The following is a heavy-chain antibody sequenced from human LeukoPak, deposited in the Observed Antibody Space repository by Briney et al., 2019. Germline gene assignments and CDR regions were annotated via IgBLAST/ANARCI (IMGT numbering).Heavy chain of an antibody. J-gene: IGHJ1*01. D-gene: IGHD1-14*01. CDR3: ARDSSDFRNLIPH. Sequence: GGSLRLSCAASGFTFSSYWMSWVRQTPGKGLEWVASIKEDGSERQYVDSVKGRFSISRDNTKGSLFLQLNSLRAEDTAVYYCARDSSDFRNLIPHWGQGTLVTVSS. CDR2: IKEDGSER. V-gene: IGHV3-7*03. CDR1: GFTFSSYW.